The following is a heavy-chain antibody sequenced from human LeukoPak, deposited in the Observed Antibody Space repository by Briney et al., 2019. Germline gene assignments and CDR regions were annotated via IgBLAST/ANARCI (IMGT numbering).Heavy chain of an antibody. CDR3: AKDLSRRVTVTRAFDY. CDR1: GFTFDDYG. J-gene: IGHJ4*02. Sequence: GGSLRLSCAASGFTFDDYGMSWVRQAPGKGLEWVSGINWNGGSTGYADSVKGRFTISRDNAKNSLYLQMNSLRAEDMALYYCAKDLSRRVTVTRAFDYWGQGTLVTVSS. D-gene: IGHD4-17*01. V-gene: IGHV3-20*04. CDR2: INWNGGST.